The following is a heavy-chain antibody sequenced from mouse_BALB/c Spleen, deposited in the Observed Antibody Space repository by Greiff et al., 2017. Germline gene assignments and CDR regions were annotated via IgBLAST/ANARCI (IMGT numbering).Heavy chain of an antibody. Sequence: EVQLVESGGGLVQPGGSLRLSCATSGFTFTDYYMSWVRQPPGKALEWLGFIRNKANGYTTEYSASVKGRFTISRDNSQSILYLQMNTLRAEDSATYYCASVNYYFDYWGQGTTLTVSS. CDR2: IRNKANGYTT. CDR3: ASVNYYFDY. J-gene: IGHJ2*01. V-gene: IGHV7-3*02. CDR1: GFTFTDYY.